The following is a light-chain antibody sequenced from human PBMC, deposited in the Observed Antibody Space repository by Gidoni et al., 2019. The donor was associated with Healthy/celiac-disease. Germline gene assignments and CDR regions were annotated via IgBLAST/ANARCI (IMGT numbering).Light chain of an antibody. CDR3: QSYDSSLSGVV. J-gene: IGLJ2*01. Sequence: QSVLTQPPSVSGAPGQRVTIYCTGSSSNIGAGYDVHWYQQLPGTAPKLLIYGNSNRPSVVPDRCSGSKSGTSASLAITGLQAEDEADYYCQSYDSSLSGVVFGGWTKLTVL. V-gene: IGLV1-40*01. CDR1: SSNIGAGYD. CDR2: GNS.